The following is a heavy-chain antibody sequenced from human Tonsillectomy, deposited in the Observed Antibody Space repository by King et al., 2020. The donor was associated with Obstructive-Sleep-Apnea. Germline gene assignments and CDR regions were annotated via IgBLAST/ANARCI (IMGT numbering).Heavy chain of an antibody. Sequence: VQLQESGPGLVKPSQTLSLTCTVSGGSINSGDYYWSWIRQHPGKGLEWIGNIYYSGSTNYNPSLKSRVTISVDTSKNQFSLKLSSVTAADTAVYYCARAPMVRGIIRWFDPWGQGTLVTVSS. J-gene: IGHJ5*02. CDR1: GGSINSGDYY. V-gene: IGHV4-31*03. CDR3: ARAPMVRGIIRWFDP. CDR2: IYYSGST. D-gene: IGHD3-10*01.